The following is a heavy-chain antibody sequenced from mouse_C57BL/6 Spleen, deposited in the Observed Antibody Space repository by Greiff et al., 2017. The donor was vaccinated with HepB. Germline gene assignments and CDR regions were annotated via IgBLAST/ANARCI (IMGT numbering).Heavy chain of an antibody. V-gene: IGHV10-1*01. CDR3: VRAYDYLYYYAMDY. CDR1: GFSFNTYA. Sequence: EVQLVESGGGLVQPKGSLKLSCAASGFSFNTYAMNWVRQAPGKGLEWVARIRSKSNNYATYYADSVKDRFTISRDDSESMLYLQMNNLKTEDTAMYYCVRAYDYLYYYAMDYWGQGTSVTVSS. D-gene: IGHD2-4*01. CDR2: IRSKSNNYAT. J-gene: IGHJ4*01.